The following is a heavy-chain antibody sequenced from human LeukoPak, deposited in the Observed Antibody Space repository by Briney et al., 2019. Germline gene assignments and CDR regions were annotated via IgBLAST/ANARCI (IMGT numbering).Heavy chain of an antibody. CDR2: MNPNSGNT. V-gene: IGHV1-8*01. Sequence: ASVKVSCKASGYTFTSYDINWVRQATGQGLEWMGWMNPNSGNTGYAQKFQGRVTMTRNTSISTAYMELSSLRSEDTAAYYCAREARYCSSTSCYIANWFDPWGQGTLVTVSS. CDR1: GYTFTSYD. J-gene: IGHJ5*02. D-gene: IGHD2-2*02. CDR3: AREARYCSSTSCYIANWFDP.